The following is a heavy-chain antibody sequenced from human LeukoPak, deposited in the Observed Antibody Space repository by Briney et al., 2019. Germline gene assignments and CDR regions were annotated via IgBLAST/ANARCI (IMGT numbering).Heavy chain of an antibody. CDR3: ARVWAVAGANDAFDV. CDR2: TYYRSKWYN. J-gene: IGHJ3*01. Sequence: SQTLSLTCAISGDSVSSTSAAWTWIRQSPSRGLEWLGRTYYRSKWYNDYAVSVRGRITINADTSKNQVSLQVNSVTPEDTAMYYCARVWAVAGANDAFDVWGQGTMVTVSS. D-gene: IGHD6-19*01. V-gene: IGHV6-1*01. CDR1: GDSVSSTSAA.